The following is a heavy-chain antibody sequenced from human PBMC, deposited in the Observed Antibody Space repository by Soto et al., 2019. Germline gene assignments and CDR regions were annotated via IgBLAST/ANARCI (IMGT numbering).Heavy chain of an antibody. CDR2: ISATGGST. CDR3: AKDRLAGNFDY. J-gene: IGHJ4*02. Sequence: GGSLRLSCAASGFTFNNYAMNWVRQAPGKGLEWVATISATGGSTYYADSVKGRFTISRDNSKNTLYLQMNGLRVEDTAVYYCAKDRLAGNFDYWGQGTQVTVSA. CDR1: GFTFNNYA. V-gene: IGHV3-23*01.